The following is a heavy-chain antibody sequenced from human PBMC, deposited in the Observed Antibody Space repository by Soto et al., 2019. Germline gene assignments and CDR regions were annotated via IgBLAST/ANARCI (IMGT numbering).Heavy chain of an antibody. CDR1: GFTFDDYA. D-gene: IGHD6-19*01. J-gene: IGHJ4*02. CDR2: ISGDGGST. CDR3: AIDRGSSGWYGGY. V-gene: IGHV3-43*02. Sequence: GGSLRLSCAASGFTFDDYAMHWVRQAPGKGLERVSLISGDGGSTYDADSVKGRFTISRDNSKNSLYLQMNSLRTEDTALYYCAIDRGSSGWYGGYWGQGTMVTVSS.